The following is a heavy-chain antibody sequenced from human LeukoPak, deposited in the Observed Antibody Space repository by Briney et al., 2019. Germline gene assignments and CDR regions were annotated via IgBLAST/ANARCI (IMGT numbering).Heavy chain of an antibody. CDR3: AKGTGARYYDILTSPPPDFDY. D-gene: IGHD3-9*01. CDR1: GFTFSNYW. J-gene: IGHJ4*02. V-gene: IGHV3-7*03. Sequence: GSLRLSCAASGFTFSNYWMSWVRQAPGKGLEWVANIKQDGSEKYYVDSVKGRFTISRDNSKNSLYLQMNSLRTEDTALYYCAKGTGARYYDILTSPPPDFDYWGQGTLVTVSS. CDR2: IKQDGSEK.